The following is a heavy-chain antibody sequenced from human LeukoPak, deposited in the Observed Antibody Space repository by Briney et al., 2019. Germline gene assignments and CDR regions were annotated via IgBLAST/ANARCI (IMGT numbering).Heavy chain of an antibody. Sequence: ASVKVSCKASGYTFTGYYMHWVRQAPGQGLEWMGWINPNSGGTNYAQTFQDRVTMTRDTSISTAYMELSRLTSDDMAVYYCARVPTYSEPGGNWFDPWGQGTLVTVSS. CDR3: ARVPTYSEPGGNWFDP. CDR1: GYTFTGYY. J-gene: IGHJ5*02. D-gene: IGHD6-13*01. CDR2: INPNSGGT. V-gene: IGHV1-2*02.